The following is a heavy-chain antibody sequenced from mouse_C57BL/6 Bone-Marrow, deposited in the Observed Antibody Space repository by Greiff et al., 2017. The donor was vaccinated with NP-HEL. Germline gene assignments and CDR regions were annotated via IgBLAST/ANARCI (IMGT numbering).Heavy chain of an antibody. CDR3: NTLDF. CDR1: GFTFTDYY. Sequence: EVQLQEPGAELVRPGASVKLSCTASGFTFTDYYMHWVKQRPEQGLEWIGMIDPEDGDTEYAPKFQGKATMTVDTSSNTAYLQLSSLTSEDTAVYYCNTLDFSGQGTSVTVSS. J-gene: IGHJ4*01. V-gene: IGHV14-1*01. CDR2: IDPEDGDT.